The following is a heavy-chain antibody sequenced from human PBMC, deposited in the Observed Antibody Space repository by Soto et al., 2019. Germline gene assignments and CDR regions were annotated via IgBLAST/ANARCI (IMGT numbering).Heavy chain of an antibody. CDR2: ISNDGGIE. CDR1: GFTLSDFA. CDR3: ARAVPGMDV. V-gene: IGHV3-30-3*01. Sequence: QVQLVQSGGGVVQPGRSLRLSCAASGFTLSDFAMHWVRQAPGKGLEWVALISNDGGIEQYGDSVRGRFTISRDNSKHMLYLQMTSLRVEDTVVFYSARAVPGMDVWCQGTTVTVSS. J-gene: IGHJ6*01.